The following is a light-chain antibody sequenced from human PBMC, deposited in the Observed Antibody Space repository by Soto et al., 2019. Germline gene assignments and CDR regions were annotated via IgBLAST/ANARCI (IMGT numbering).Light chain of an antibody. V-gene: IGKV3-20*01. CDR2: GAS. Sequence: EIVLTQSPGTLSLSPGERATLSCRASQSVSSSYLAWYQQKPGQAPRLLIYGASSRATGIPDRFSGSGSGTDFTLTMSRLEPEDCAVYYCQQYGSSPGTFGQGTRVEI. CDR1: QSVSSSY. CDR3: QQYGSSPGT. J-gene: IGKJ1*01.